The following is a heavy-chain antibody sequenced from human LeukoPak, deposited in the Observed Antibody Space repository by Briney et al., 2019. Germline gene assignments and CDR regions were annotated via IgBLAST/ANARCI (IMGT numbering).Heavy chain of an antibody. D-gene: IGHD2-2*01. CDR1: GFTFSSYS. J-gene: IGHJ3*02. CDR2: ISSSSSTI. Sequence: GGSLRLSCAASGFTFSSYSMNWVRQAPGKGLEWVSYISSSSSTIYYADSVKGRFTISRDNAKNSLYLQMNSLRAEDTAVYYCAREPPVKYCSSTSCPTDAFDIWGQGTMVTVSS. CDR3: AREPPVKYCSSTSCPTDAFDI. V-gene: IGHV3-48*01.